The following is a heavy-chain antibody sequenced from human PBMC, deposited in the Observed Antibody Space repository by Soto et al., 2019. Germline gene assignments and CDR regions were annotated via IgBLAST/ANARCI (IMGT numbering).Heavy chain of an antibody. V-gene: IGHV3-21*01. CDR1: GFTFSSYS. CDR3: ASLGIAVAGTPSEDAFDI. J-gene: IGHJ3*02. D-gene: IGHD6-19*01. CDR2: ISSSSSYI. Sequence: GGSLRLSCAASGFTFSSYSMNWVRQAPGKGLEWVSSISSSSSYIYYADSVKGRFTISRDNAENSLYLQMNSLRAEDTAVYYCASLGIAVAGTPSEDAFDIWGQGTMVTVSS.